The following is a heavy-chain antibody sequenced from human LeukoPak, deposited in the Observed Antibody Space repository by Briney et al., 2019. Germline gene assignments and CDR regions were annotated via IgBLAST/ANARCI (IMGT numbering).Heavy chain of an antibody. Sequence: GDSLKISCKGSGYTFTTYWIGWVRQMPGKGLEWMALIYPDDSDIRYSPSFQGQVTISADKSMNTAYLQWSSLQASDTAMYYCVRRNRYDFEYWGQGSLVTVSS. CDR2: IYPDDSDI. D-gene: IGHD1-14*01. CDR1: GYTFTTYW. V-gene: IGHV5-51*01. J-gene: IGHJ4*02. CDR3: VRRNRYDFEY.